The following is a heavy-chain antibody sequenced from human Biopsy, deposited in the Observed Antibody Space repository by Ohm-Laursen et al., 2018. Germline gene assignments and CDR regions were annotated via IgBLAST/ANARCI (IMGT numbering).Heavy chain of an antibody. V-gene: IGHV4-4*07. Sequence: SETLSLTCSVSGGSLSNFYWSWIRQPAGKGLEWIGCMYISGTTNYNPSLKSRVTMSIDTSKNQFSLRLSSLTAADTAVYYCARGSNDFGGLYFPRWGQGTLLTVSS. CDR3: ARGSNDFGGLYFPR. CDR1: GGSLSNFY. D-gene: IGHD4-23*01. J-gene: IGHJ4*02. CDR2: MYISGTT.